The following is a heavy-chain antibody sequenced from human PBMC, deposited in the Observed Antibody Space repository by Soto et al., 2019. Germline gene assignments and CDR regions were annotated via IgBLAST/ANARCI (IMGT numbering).Heavy chain of an antibody. Sequence: QLQLQESGPGLVKPSDTLSLTCTVSGGSISSSSYYWGWIRQPPGKGLEWIGSIYYSGSTYYNPSLKSRVPISVDTSKHQFSLKLSSVSAADAAVYYCARHEKSPHPYCYDSSGYSSSQFGYWGQGTLVTVSS. CDR2: IYYSGST. D-gene: IGHD3-22*01. CDR3: ARHEKSPHPYCYDSSGYSSSQFGY. CDR1: GGSISSSSYY. V-gene: IGHV4-39*01. J-gene: IGHJ4*02.